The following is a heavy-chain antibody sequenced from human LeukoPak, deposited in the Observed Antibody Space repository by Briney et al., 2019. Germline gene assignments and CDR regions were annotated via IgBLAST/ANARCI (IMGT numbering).Heavy chain of an antibody. J-gene: IGHJ6*03. CDR2: MNPNSGNT. D-gene: IGHD5-12*01. V-gene: IGHV1-8*01. CDR3: ARGDSGYEPPYYYYYMDV. CDR1: GYTFTSYD. Sequence: ASVKVSCKASGYTFTSYDINWVRQATGQGLEWMGWMNPNSGNTGYAQKFQGRVTMTRNTSISTAYMELSSLRSEDTAVYYCARGDSGYEPPYYYYYMDVWGKGTTVTVSS.